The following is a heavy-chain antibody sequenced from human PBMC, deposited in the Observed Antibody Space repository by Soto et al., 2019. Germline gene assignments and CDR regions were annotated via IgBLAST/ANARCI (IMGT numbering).Heavy chain of an antibody. V-gene: IGHV4-34*01. D-gene: IGHD3-3*01. CDR3: ARERGITIFGVVIWENYYYYGMDV. CDR2: INHSGST. CDR1: GGSFSGYY. Sequence: SETLSLTCAVYGGSFSGYYWSWIRQPPGKGLEWIGEINHSGSTNYNPSLKSRVTISVDTSKNQFSLKLSSVTAADTAVYYCARERGITIFGVVIWENYYYYGMDVWGQGTTVT. J-gene: IGHJ6*02.